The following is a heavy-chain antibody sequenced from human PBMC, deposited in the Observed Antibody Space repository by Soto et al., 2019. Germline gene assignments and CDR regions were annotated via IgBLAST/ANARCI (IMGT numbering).Heavy chain of an antibody. CDR3: ARDGHGMDV. V-gene: IGHV4-61*01. Sequence: SETLSLTCTVSGGSVSSGSYHWSWIRQPPGKGLEWIGYIFFTGSTNYNPSLKSRVTISVDTSKNQFSLKLRSVTAADTAVYYCARDGHGMDVWGQGTTVTVSS. CDR2: IFFTGST. J-gene: IGHJ6*02. CDR1: GGSVSSGSYH.